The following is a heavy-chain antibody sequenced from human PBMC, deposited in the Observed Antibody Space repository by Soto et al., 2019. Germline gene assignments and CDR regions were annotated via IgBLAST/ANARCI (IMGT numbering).Heavy chain of an antibody. CDR1: GFTFSSYA. CDR2: IKSKTDGGTT. Sequence: GGSLRLSCAASGFTFSSYAMSWVRQAPGKGLEWVGRIKSKTDGGTTDYAAPVKGRFTISRDDSKNTLYLQMNSLKTEDTAVYYRTTDLVGLQTPSSDYYYYGMEVWGQGTTVTVSS. D-gene: IGHD2-2*01. CDR3: TTDLVGLQTPSSDYYYYGMEV. V-gene: IGHV3-15*01. J-gene: IGHJ6*02.